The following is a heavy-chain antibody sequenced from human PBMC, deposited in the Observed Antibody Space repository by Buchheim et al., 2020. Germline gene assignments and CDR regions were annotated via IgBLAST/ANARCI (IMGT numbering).Heavy chain of an antibody. CDR1: GYTFTGYY. CDR3: ARGGSGWDQLGIISYYFDY. Sequence: QVQLVQSGAEVKKPGASVKVSCKASGYTFTGYYMHWVRQAPGQGLEWMGWINPNSGGTNYAQKFQGRVTMTRDTSISTVYMELSSLRSEDTAVYYCARGGSGWDQLGIISYYFDYWGQGTL. D-gene: IGHD6-19*01. J-gene: IGHJ4*02. CDR2: INPNSGGT. V-gene: IGHV1-2*02.